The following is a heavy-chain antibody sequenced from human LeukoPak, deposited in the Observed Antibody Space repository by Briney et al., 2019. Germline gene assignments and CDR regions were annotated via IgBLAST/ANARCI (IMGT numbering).Heavy chain of an antibody. CDR3: ARATYYDILTGLNY. Sequence: ASMKVSCKASVYIFTTYPINWVRQAPGQGLEWMGWISNYNGDTTYAQKFQGRVTMTTDTSTNTAYMELRSLTSDDTAIYYCARATYYDILTGLNYWGQGTLVTVSP. J-gene: IGHJ4*02. CDR2: ISNYNGDT. CDR1: VYIFTTYP. V-gene: IGHV1-18*01. D-gene: IGHD3-9*01.